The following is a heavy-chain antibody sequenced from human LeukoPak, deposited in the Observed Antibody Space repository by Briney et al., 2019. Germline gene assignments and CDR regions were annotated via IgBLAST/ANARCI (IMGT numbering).Heavy chain of an antibody. D-gene: IGHD2-2*01. CDR3: AKTGGYCSSTSCPSYYYYMDV. J-gene: IGHJ6*03. CDR2: ISYDGSNK. V-gene: IGHV3-30*07. Sequence: GGSLRLSCAASGFTFSSYAMHWVRQAPGKGLEWVAVISYDGSNKYYADSVKGRFTISRDNSKNTLHLQMNSLRAEDTAVYYCAKTGGYCSSTSCPSYYYYMDVWSKGTTVTVSS. CDR1: GFTFSSYA.